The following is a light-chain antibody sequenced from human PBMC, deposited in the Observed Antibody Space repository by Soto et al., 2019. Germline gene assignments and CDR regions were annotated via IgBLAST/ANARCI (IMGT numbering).Light chain of an antibody. CDR2: DVA. J-gene: IGLJ1*01. Sequence: QSVLTQPASVSGSPGQSIAISCTGASIDVGGYNYVSWYQQHPGKAPKLMIYDVASRPSGVSDRFSGSKSGNTASLTISGLQAEDEADYYCSSYTSSSTLYVFGTGTKVTDL. V-gene: IGLV2-14*03. CDR3: SSYTSSSTLYV. CDR1: SIDVGGYNY.